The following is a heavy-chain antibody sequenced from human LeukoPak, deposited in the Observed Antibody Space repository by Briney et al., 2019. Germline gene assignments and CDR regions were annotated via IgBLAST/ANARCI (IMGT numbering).Heavy chain of an antibody. J-gene: IGHJ4*02. Sequence: SETLSLTCAVYGGSFSGYYWSWIRQPPGKGLEWIGEIYHSGSTNYNPSLKSRVTISVDKSKNQFSLKLSSVTAADTAVYYCESSGWYGTWGQGTLVTVSS. V-gene: IGHV4-34*01. D-gene: IGHD6-19*01. CDR1: GGSFSGYY. CDR2: IYHSGST. CDR3: ESSGWYGT.